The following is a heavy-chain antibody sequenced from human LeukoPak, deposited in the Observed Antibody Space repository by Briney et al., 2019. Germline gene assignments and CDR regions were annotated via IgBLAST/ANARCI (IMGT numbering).Heavy chain of an antibody. CDR2: ISAYNGNT. Sequence: ASVKVSCKASGYTFTSYGISWVRQAPGQGLEWMGWISAYNGNTNYAQKLQGRVTMTTDTSTSTAYMELRSLRSDDTAVYYCARAGNYCSSTSCSPYFQHWGQGTLVTVSS. J-gene: IGHJ1*01. CDR1: GYTFTSYG. CDR3: ARAGNYCSSTSCSPYFQH. V-gene: IGHV1-18*01. D-gene: IGHD2-2*01.